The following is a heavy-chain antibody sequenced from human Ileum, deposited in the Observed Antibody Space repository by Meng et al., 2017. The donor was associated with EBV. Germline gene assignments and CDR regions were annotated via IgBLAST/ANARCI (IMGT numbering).Heavy chain of an antibody. CDR2: IYYSGST. Sequence: QVQRKESGPGLVQPSDTLSLTCAFSGYSISSTNWGGWIRQPPGKGLEWIGYIYYSGSTSYNPSLKSRVTMSVDTSKNQFSLNLNSVTAVDTAVYYCARNVPGTSAYYDWGQGTLVTVSS. D-gene: IGHD3-22*01. CDR3: ARNVPGTSAYYD. J-gene: IGHJ4*02. V-gene: IGHV4-28*01. CDR1: GYSISSTNW.